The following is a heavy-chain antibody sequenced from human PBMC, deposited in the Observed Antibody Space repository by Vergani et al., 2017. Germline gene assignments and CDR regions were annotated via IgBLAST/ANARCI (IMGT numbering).Heavy chain of an antibody. CDR1: GFTSAGYA. J-gene: IGHJ5*02. CDR3: AKDVGTSSGGGWFDP. CDR2: ISWNSNSI. D-gene: IGHD6-6*01. Sequence: EVQLEESGGGLVLPGRSLRLSCVASGFTSAGYAMHWVRQAPGKGLEWVSGISWNSNSIGYADSVKGRFTISRDNAKNSLYLQMNSLRAEDTALYYCAKDVGTSSGGGWFDPWGQGTLVTVSS. V-gene: IGHV3-9*02.